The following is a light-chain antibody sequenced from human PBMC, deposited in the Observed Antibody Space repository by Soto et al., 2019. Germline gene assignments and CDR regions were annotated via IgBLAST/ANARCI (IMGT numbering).Light chain of an antibody. CDR3: QSFDDSLSALV. J-gene: IGLJ1*01. Sequence: QSVLTQPPSVSGAPGQRITISCSGSSSNIGAGYDVHWFQQFPGTAPQLLIHGNSNRPSGVPERFSGPKSATSGSLAITGLQAGDEAVYYCQSFDDSLSALVFGPGTKLTVL. CDR2: GNS. CDR1: SSNIGAGYD. V-gene: IGLV1-40*02.